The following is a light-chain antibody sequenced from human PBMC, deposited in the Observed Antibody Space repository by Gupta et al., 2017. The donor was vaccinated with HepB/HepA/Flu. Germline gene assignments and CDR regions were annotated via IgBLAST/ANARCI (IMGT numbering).Light chain of an antibody. CDR3: SSYTSSSTPWV. CDR2: DVS. CDR1: SSDVGGYNY. J-gene: IGLJ3*02. Sequence: QSALTQPASVSGSPGQSITISCTGTSSDVGGYNYVSWYQQHPGKAPKLMINDVSNRPSGVSNRFSGSKSGNTASLTISGLQADDEADYYCSSYTSSSTPWVFGGGTKLTVL. V-gene: IGLV2-14*03.